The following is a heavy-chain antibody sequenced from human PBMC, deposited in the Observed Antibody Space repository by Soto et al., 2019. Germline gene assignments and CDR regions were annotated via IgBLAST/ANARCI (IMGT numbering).Heavy chain of an antibody. CDR3: ARGPVYYDFWSGYLTPKWFDP. Sequence: SETLSLTCTVSGGSISSGDYYWSWIRQPPGKGLEWIGYIYYSGSTYYNPSLKSRVTISVDTSKNQFSLKLSSVTAADTAVYYCARGPVYYDFWSGYLTPKWFDPWGQGTLVTVSS. CDR1: GGSISSGDYY. D-gene: IGHD3-3*01. CDR2: IYYSGST. J-gene: IGHJ5*02. V-gene: IGHV4-30-4*01.